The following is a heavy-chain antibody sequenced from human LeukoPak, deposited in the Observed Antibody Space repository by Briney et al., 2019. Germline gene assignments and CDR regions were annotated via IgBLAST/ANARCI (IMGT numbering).Heavy chain of an antibody. D-gene: IGHD5-12*01. CDR1: GFTFSDYS. Sequence: PGGSLRLSYAASGFTFSDYSMNWVRQAPGKGLEWISYVGISSGNTKYADSVKGRFTISGDSAKNSVYLQMNSLRVEDTAVYYCARDFRYAFDNWGQGTLVTVSS. V-gene: IGHV3-48*04. CDR3: ARDFRYAFDN. CDR2: VGISSGNT. J-gene: IGHJ4*02.